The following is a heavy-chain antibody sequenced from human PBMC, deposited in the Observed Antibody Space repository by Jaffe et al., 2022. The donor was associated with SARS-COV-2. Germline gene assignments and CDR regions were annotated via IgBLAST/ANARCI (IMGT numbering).Heavy chain of an antibody. CDR3: TRRQGRTPNYFDY. Sequence: QVQLQESGPGLVKPSETLSLTCTVSGGSISSSSYYWGWIRQPPGKGLEWIGNIYYNGNTFYNPSLKSRLTISIDTSKNQFSLKLSSVTAADTAFYYCTRRQGRTPNYFDYWGQGTLVTVSS. CDR1: GGSISSSSYY. J-gene: IGHJ4*02. V-gene: IGHV4-39*01. CDR2: IYYNGNT.